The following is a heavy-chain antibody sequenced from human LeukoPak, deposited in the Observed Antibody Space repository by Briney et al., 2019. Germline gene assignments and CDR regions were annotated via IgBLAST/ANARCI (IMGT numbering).Heavy chain of an antibody. CDR2: IRSTANGYAT. CDR3: TGNYHGSGSYADFDY. D-gene: IGHD3-10*01. Sequence: GGSLRLSCAASGFTFSGSALHWVRQASGKGLEWVGRIRSTANGYATAYAASVKGRFTISRDDSKNTAYLQMDSLKTEDTAVYYCTGNYHGSGSYADFDYWGQGTLVAVSS. J-gene: IGHJ4*02. V-gene: IGHV3-73*01. CDR1: GFTFSGSA.